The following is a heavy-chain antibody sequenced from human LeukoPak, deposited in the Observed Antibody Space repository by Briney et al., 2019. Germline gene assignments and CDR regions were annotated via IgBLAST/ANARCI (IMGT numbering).Heavy chain of an antibody. V-gene: IGHV3-30*02. Sequence: GGSLRLSCAASGFTFSSYAMSWVRQAPGKGLEWVAFIRYDGSNKYYADSVKGRFTISRDNSRNTLYLQMNSLRAEDTAVYYCANSRGRSSSSDFDYWGQGTLVTVSS. D-gene: IGHD6-6*01. CDR1: GFTFSSYA. CDR2: IRYDGSNK. CDR3: ANSRGRSSSSDFDY. J-gene: IGHJ4*02.